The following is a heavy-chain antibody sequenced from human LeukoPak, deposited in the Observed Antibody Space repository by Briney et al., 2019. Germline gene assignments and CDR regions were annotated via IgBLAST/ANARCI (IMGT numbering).Heavy chain of an antibody. J-gene: IGHJ4*02. V-gene: IGHV4-39*07. D-gene: IGHD1-26*01. CDR2: IYYSGST. Sequence: SGTLSLTCTVSGGSISSSSYYWGWIRQPPGKGLEWIGSIYYSGSTYYNPSLKSRVTISVDTSKNQFSLKLSSVTAADTAVYYCAREDSGSYYFDYWGQGTLVTVSS. CDR1: GGSISSSSYY. CDR3: AREDSGSYYFDY.